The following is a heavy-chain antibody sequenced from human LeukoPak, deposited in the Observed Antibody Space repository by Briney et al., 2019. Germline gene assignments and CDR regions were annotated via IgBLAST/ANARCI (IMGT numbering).Heavy chain of an antibody. CDR1: GFTFSRYW. V-gene: IGHV3-7*01. Sequence: GGSLRLSCAASGFTFSRYWMSWVRQAPGKGLEWVANIKQDGSEKYYVDSVKGRFTISRDNAKNSLYLQMNSLRAEDTAVYYCSRAGDYWGQGTLVTVSS. CDR2: IKQDGSEK. CDR3: SRAGDY. J-gene: IGHJ4*02.